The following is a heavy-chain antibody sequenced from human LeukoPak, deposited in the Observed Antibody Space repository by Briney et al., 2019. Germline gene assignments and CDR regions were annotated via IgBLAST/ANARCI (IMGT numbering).Heavy chain of an antibody. CDR1: GFTFSNAW. J-gene: IGHJ6*03. V-gene: IGHV3-15*01. D-gene: IGHD6-19*01. CDR2: IKSKTDGRTT. CDR3: TAAKRYSSGWYYGYYYYMDV. Sequence: GGSLRLSCAASGFTFSNAWMSWVRQAPGKGLEWVGRIKSKTDGRTTDYAAPVKGRFTISRDDSKNTLYLQMNSLKTEDTAVYYCTAAKRYSSGWYYGYYYYMDVWGKGTTVTISS.